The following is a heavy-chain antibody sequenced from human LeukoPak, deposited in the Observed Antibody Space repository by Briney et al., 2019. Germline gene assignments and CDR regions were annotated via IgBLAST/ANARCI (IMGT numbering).Heavy chain of an antibody. D-gene: IGHD6-6*01. CDR2: IIPIFGTA. CDR3: ARGLVPIAARPDYYYYYMDV. CDR1: GGTFSSYA. V-gene: IGHV1-69*01. Sequence: GSSVKVSCKASGGTFSSYAISWVRQAPGQGLEWMGGIIPIFGTANYAQKFQGRVTITADESTSTAYMELSSLRSEDTAVYYCARGLVPIAARPDYYYYYMDVWGKGTTVTVSS. J-gene: IGHJ6*03.